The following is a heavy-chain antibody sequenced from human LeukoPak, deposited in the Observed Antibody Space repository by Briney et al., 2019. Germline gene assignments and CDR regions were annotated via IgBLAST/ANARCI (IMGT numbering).Heavy chain of an antibody. CDR3: AAGDPWHLLDY. CDR2: FDLGDGET. Sequence: ASVKVSCKVSGYTLTELSMHWVRQAPGKGLEWMGGFDLGDGETIFAQKFQGRVTMTVGTSTDTAYMELRSLTSEDTAVYYCAAGDPWHLLDYWGQGTLATVSS. V-gene: IGHV1-24*01. CDR1: GYTLTELS. D-gene: IGHD5-12*01. J-gene: IGHJ4*02.